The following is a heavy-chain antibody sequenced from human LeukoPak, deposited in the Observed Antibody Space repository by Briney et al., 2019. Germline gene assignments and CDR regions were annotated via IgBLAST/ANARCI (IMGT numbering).Heavy chain of an antibody. Sequence: SETLSLTCTVSGGSISSSSYYWGWIRQPPGKGLEWIGSIYYSRSTYYNPSLKSRVTISVDTSKNQFSLKLYSVTAADTAVYYCARRTSWSGYKYYFDYWGQGTLVTVSS. CDR2: IYYSRST. CDR3: ARRTSWSGYKYYFDY. CDR1: GGSISSSSYY. D-gene: IGHD3-3*01. J-gene: IGHJ4*02. V-gene: IGHV4-39*01.